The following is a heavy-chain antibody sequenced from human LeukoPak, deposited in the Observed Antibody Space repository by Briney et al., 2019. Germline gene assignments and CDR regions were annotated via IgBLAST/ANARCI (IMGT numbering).Heavy chain of an antibody. CDR2: ISGRGGST. CDR1: GFTFSSYA. J-gene: IGHJ4*02. Sequence: PGGSLRLSCAASGFTFSSYAMSWVRQAPGEGLEWVSAISGRGGSTYYADSVKGRLTIHRHKSTNTLYLKMNSLRDEDTAVYYCAKDRGEVWNDWTVTYYFDYWGQGTLVTVSS. V-gene: IGHV3-23*01. CDR3: AKDRGEVWNDWTVTYYFDY. D-gene: IGHD1-1*01.